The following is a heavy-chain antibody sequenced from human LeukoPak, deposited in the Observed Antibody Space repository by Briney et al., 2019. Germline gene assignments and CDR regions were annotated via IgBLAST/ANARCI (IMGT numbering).Heavy chain of an antibody. D-gene: IGHD3-16*01. CDR1: GFNFGNFW. CDR3: AKLLDWGTTYDY. V-gene: IGHV3-7*01. CDR2: VKGDGANI. J-gene: IGHJ4*02. Sequence: GGSLRLSCAASGFNFGNFWMSWIRQAPGRGLQWVATVKGDGANIHYLDSVNGRFTISRDNARNLLFLQMNRLRAEDTAAYYCAKLLDWGTTYDYWGQGALVTVS.